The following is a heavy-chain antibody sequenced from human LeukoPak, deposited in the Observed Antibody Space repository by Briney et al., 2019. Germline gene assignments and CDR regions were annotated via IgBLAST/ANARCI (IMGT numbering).Heavy chain of an antibody. J-gene: IGHJ6*02. D-gene: IGHD3-3*01. CDR2: IHDGGTT. CDR3: ARIGSPGVAYYGMDV. CDR1: GFTVRNTY. Sequence: PGRSLRLSCAASGFTVRNTYMSWVRQAPGKGLEWVSVIHDGGTTYYAASVEGRFTIARDNSRNTLYLQMNSLTTEDTAVYYCARIGSPGVAYYGMDVWGQGTTVTVSS. V-gene: IGHV3-66*02.